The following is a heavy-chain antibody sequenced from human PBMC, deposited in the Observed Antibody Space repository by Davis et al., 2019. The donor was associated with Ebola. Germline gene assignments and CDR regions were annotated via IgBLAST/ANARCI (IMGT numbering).Heavy chain of an antibody. D-gene: IGHD3-3*01. CDR2: VYYTGNS. J-gene: IGHJ6*02. CDR1: RGSISSYY. Sequence: SETLSLTCTVSRGSISSYYWTWIRQPPGKGLEWIGHVYYTGNSNQNPSLKSRVTISVDTSRNQFSLTLSPVTAADTAVYYCAGGRYFDFHSPGDLYYVYGLGVWGQGTTVTVSS. V-gene: IGHV4-59*03. CDR3: AGGRYFDFHSPGDLYYVYGLGV.